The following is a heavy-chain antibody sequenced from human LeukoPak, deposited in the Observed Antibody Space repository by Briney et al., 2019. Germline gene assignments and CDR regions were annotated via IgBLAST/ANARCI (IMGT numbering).Heavy chain of an antibody. CDR3: AREEAGSGSYYFDY. J-gene: IGHJ4*02. D-gene: IGHD3-10*01. CDR1: GFTFSSYG. Sequence: GGSLRLSCAASGFTFSSYGMHWVRQAPGKGLEWVAVIWYDGSNKYYADSVKGRFTISRDNSKNTLYLQMNSLRAEDTAVYYCAREEAGSGSYYFDYWGQGTLVTVSS. CDR2: IWYDGSNK. V-gene: IGHV3-33*01.